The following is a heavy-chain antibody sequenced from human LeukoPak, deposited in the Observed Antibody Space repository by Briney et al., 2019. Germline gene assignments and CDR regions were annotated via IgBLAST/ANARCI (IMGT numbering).Heavy chain of an antibody. CDR3: ARGRSWSFDY. CDR1: GGSISSGDYY. CDR2: IYYSGST. Sequence: SETLSLTCTVSGGSISSGDYYWSWIRQPPGKGLEWIGYIYYSGSTYYNPSLKSRLTISVDTSNNQFSLKLSSVTAADTAVYYCARGRSWSFDYWGQGTLVTVSS. D-gene: IGHD6-13*01. J-gene: IGHJ4*02. V-gene: IGHV4-30-4*01.